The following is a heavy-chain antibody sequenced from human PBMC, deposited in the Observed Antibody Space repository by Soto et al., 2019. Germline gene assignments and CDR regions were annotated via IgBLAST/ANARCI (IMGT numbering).Heavy chain of an antibody. CDR2: ISSLGITI. Sequence: KTGGSLRLSCAASGFTFSDHAMTWVRQAPGKGLKWVSSISSLGITINYAESVMGRFTVSRDNAKNLLLLQMNSLSAEDTAVYYCARAGRFCGAGSCYFDHWGQGTLVTVSS. J-gene: IGHJ4*02. CDR1: GFTFSDHA. V-gene: IGHV3-11*01. D-gene: IGHD2-15*01. CDR3: ARAGRFCGAGSCYFDH.